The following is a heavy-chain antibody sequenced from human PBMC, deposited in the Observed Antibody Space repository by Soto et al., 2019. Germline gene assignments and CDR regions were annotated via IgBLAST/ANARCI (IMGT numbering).Heavy chain of an antibody. Sequence: SLRLSCAASGFTVSSKYMSWVRQAPGKGLEWVSVLWSAGNTYYADSVRGRFTISRDNSKNTLFLEMSSLTADDTAVYYCAREAPMDVWGQGTTVTVSS. CDR2: LWSAGNT. CDR1: GFTVSSKY. V-gene: IGHV3-53*01. CDR3: AREAPMDV. J-gene: IGHJ6*02.